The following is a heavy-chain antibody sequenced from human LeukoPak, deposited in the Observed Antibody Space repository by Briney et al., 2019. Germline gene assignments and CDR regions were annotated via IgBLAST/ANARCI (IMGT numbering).Heavy chain of an antibody. V-gene: IGHV3-7*01. CDR2: IKQDGSEK. CDR1: GFTFSSYW. D-gene: IGHD3-22*01. J-gene: IGHJ4*02. Sequence: GGSLRLSCAASGFTFSSYWMSWVRQAPGKGLEWVANIKQDGSEKNYVDSVKGRSTISRDNAKNSLYLQMNSLRAEDTAVYYCARDVLDYYDSSGYYLSEYFDYWGQGTLVTVSS. CDR3: ARDVLDYYDSSGYYLSEYFDY.